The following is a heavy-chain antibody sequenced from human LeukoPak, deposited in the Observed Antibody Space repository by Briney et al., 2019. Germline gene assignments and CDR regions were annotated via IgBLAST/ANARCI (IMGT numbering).Heavy chain of an antibody. CDR1: GFTFSSYA. Sequence: PGGSLRLSCAASGFTFSSYAMSWVRAAPGKGLEWVATIKGDESDKYYVDSVKGRFTISRDNAKSSLYLQMNSLRVEDTAVYYCAKFPYGDYVYYWGQGILVTVSS. V-gene: IGHV3-7*05. CDR3: AKFPYGDYVYY. D-gene: IGHD4/OR15-4a*01. J-gene: IGHJ4*02. CDR2: IKGDESDK.